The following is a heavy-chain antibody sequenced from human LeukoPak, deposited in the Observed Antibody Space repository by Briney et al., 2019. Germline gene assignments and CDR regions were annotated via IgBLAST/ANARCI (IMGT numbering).Heavy chain of an antibody. CDR3: ARGRGYNPHAFDI. CDR1: GGPISSYY. J-gene: IGHJ3*02. Sequence: PSETLSLTCTVSGGPISSYYWSWIRQPPGKGLEWIGYIYYSGSTNYNPSLKSRVTISVDTSKNQFSLKLSSVTAADTAVYYCARGRGYNPHAFDIWGQGTMVTVSS. D-gene: IGHD5-18*01. V-gene: IGHV4-59*01. CDR2: IYYSGST.